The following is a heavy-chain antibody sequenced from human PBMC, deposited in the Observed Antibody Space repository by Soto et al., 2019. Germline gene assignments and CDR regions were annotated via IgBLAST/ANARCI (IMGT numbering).Heavy chain of an antibody. CDR1: GLPFSNYA. Sequence: EVQLVESGGGLVQPGGSLRLSCAASGLPFSNYAMHWVRQAPGKGLQCVSAISTNGGSTYYANSVKGRFTISRDNSKNTLYLQLGSLRAEDMAVYYCARDQGYSGYDYPSGYYYYGMDVWGQGTTVTVSS. D-gene: IGHD5-12*01. V-gene: IGHV3-64*01. CDR2: ISTNGGST. J-gene: IGHJ6*02. CDR3: ARDQGYSGYDYPSGYYYYGMDV.